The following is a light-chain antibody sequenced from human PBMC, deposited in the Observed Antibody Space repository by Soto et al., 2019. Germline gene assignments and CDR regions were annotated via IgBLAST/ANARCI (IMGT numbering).Light chain of an antibody. J-gene: IGLJ1*01. CDR3: SSYAGSSNV. CDR1: SSDVGGYNY. Sequence: QSVLTQPPSASGSPGQSVAISCTGTSSDVGGYNYVSWYQQHPGKAPKLMIYEVNKRPSGVPDRFSGSKSCNTASLTVSGLHADDQADYYCSSYAGSSNVFGTGTKVTVL. V-gene: IGLV2-8*01. CDR2: EVN.